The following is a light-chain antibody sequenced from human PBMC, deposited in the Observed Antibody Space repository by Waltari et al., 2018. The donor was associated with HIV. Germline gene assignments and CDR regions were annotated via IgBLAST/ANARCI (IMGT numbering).Light chain of an antibody. CDR1: QSIATW. CDR3: QQYNTSSPWT. V-gene: IGKV1-5*03. Sequence: DIQMTQSPSTLPACVGDRITITCRASQSIATWLAWYQQKPGKAPKLLIYRASSLETGVPSRFSGSGSGTGFTLTISSLQPEDFATYHCQQYNTSSPWTFGQGTKVDI. CDR2: RAS. J-gene: IGKJ1*01.